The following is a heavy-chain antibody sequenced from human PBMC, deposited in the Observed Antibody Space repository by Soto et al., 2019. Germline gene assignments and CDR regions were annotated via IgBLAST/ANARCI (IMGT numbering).Heavy chain of an antibody. CDR1: GFSLYTNGVG. V-gene: IGHV2-5*02. CDR3: AHLYCGGDCYLFDY. D-gene: IGHD2-21*02. J-gene: IGHJ4*02. CDR2: IYWDDDK. Sequence: QITLKESGPTLVKPTQTLTLTCTFSGFSLYTNGVGVGWIRQPPGKALEWLALIYWDDDKRYSPSLTSRLTITKDTSKNQVVLTMTNMDPVDTATYYCAHLYCGGDCYLFDYWGQGTLITVSS.